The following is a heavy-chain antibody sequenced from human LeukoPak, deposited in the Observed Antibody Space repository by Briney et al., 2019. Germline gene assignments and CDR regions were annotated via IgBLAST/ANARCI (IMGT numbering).Heavy chain of an antibody. Sequence: SETLSLTCTVSGGSISSYYWSWLRQPPGKGLEWIGYIYYSGSTNYNPSLKSRVTISVDTSKNQFSLKLSSVTAADTAVYYCARSKDILTGYCFNYWGQGTLVTVSS. CDR3: ARSKDILTGYCFNY. D-gene: IGHD3-9*01. V-gene: IGHV4-59*01. CDR1: GGSISSYY. J-gene: IGHJ4*02. CDR2: IYYSGST.